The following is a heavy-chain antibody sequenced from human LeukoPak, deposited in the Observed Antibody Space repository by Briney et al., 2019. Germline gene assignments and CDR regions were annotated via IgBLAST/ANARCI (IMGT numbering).Heavy chain of an antibody. D-gene: IGHD4-17*01. CDR2: INHSGST. V-gene: IGHV4-34*01. CDR1: GGSFSGYY. J-gene: IGHJ6*03. Sequence: PSETLSLTCAVYGGSFSGYYWSWIRQPPGKALEWIGEINHSGSTNYNPSLKSRVTISVDTSKNQFSLKLSSVTAADTAVYYCARQVYDYGDYVSYYYYYMDVWGKGTTVTVSS. CDR3: ARQVYDYGDYVSYYYYYMDV.